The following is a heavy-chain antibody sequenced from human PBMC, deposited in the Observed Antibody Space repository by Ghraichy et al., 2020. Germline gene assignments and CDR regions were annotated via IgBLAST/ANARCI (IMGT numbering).Heavy chain of an antibody. V-gene: IGHV4-59*01. CDR1: GHSISGYF. D-gene: IGHD1-26*01. CDR3: ARGRGSGVYFYMDV. Sequence: SETLSLTCNVSGHSISGYFWSWIRQLPGKGLEWIGYVFSSGTNSYSPSFKIRLTLSADTSMNQFTLKLTSMSPADTAVYFCARGRGSGVYFYMDVWGAGTTVIVSS. J-gene: IGHJ6*03. CDR2: VFSSGTN.